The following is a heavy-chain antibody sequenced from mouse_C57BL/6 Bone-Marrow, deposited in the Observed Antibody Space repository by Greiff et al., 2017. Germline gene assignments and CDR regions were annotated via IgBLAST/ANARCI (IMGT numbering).Heavy chain of an antibody. Sequence: EVQGVESGGGLVKPGGSLKLSCAASGFTFSDYGMHWVRQAPEKGLEWVAYISSGSSTIYYADTVKGRFTISRDNAKNTLFLQMTSLRSEDMAMYYCARASQAYYYAMDYWGQGTSVTVSS. D-gene: IGHD3-2*02. J-gene: IGHJ4*01. CDR1: GFTFSDYG. V-gene: IGHV5-17*01. CDR3: ARASQAYYYAMDY. CDR2: ISSGSSTI.